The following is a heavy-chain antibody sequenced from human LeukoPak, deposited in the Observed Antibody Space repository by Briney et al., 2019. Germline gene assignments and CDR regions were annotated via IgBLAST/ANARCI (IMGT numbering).Heavy chain of an antibody. CDR1: GYTFTSYG. CDR2: ISAYNGNT. CDR3: ARDRYCSGGSCYWTYFDY. J-gene: IGHJ4*02. D-gene: IGHD2-15*01. V-gene: IGHV1-18*01. Sequence: ASVKASCKASGYTFTSYGISWVGQAPGQGLEWMGWISAYNGNTNYAQKLQGRVTMTTDTPTSTAYMELRSLRSDDTAVYYCARDRYCSGGSCYWTYFDYWGQGTLVTVSS.